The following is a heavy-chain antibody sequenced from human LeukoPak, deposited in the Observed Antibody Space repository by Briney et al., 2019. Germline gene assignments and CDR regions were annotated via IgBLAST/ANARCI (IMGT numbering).Heavy chain of an antibody. CDR1: GFTVSSNY. CDR3: ARSGSYYALNYYYGMDV. J-gene: IGHJ6*02. CDR2: IYSGGST. D-gene: IGHD1-26*01. V-gene: IGHV3-53*01. Sequence: GGSLRLSCAASGFTVSSNYMSWVRQAPGKGLEWVSVIYSGGSTYYADSVKGRFTISRDNAKNSLYLQMNSLRAEDTAVYYCARSGSYYALNYYYGMDVWGQGTTVTVSS.